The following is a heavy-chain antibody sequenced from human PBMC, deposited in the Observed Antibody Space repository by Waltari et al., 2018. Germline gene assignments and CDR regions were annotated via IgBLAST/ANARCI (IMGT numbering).Heavy chain of an antibody. CDR3: ARDPNWNYRAYYYGMDV. CDR1: GGSIRSHY. D-gene: IGHD1-7*01. CDR2: SDYSGST. J-gene: IGHJ6*02. V-gene: IGHV4-59*11. Sequence: QVQLQESGPGLVKPSETLSLTCTVSGGSIRSHYWSWIRQPPGKGLEWIGYSDYSGSTNYNPSLKSRVTISVDTSKNQFSLKLSSVTAADTAVYYCARDPNWNYRAYYYGMDVWGQGTTVTVSS.